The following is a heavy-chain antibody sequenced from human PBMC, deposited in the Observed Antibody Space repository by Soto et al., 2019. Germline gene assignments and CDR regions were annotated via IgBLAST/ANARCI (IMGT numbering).Heavy chain of an antibody. V-gene: IGHV1-3*01. D-gene: IGHD5-18*01. CDR1: GYTFISYA. CDR2: INAGNGNT. CDR3: ARDPGYSYGYN. J-gene: IGHJ4*02. Sequence: QVQLMQSGAEVKKPGASVKVSCKASGYTFISYAMNWVRQAPGQRLEWMGWINAGNGNTKYSQKFQGRVTITRDTSASTGYMELSSLRSEDTAVYYCARDPGYSYGYNWGQGTLVTVSS.